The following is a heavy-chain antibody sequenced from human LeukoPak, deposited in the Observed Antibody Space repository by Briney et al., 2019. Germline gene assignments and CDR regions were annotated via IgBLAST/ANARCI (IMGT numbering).Heavy chain of an antibody. J-gene: IGHJ5*02. Sequence: PSETLSLTCTVSGASISSSSYYWGWIRQPPGKGLEWIGSIYYSGSTYYNPSLKSRVTISVDTSKNQFSLKLSSVTAADAAVYYCARHESRGISGWHSKWFDPRGQGTLVTVSS. CDR2: IYYSGST. CDR3: ARHESRGISGWHSKWFDP. D-gene: IGHD6-19*01. V-gene: IGHV4-39*01. CDR1: GASISSSSYY.